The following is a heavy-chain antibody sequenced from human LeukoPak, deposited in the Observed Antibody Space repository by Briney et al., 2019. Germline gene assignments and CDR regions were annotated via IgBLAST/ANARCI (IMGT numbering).Heavy chain of an antibody. CDR3: ARDPKGRSDAFDI. Sequence: SVKVSCKASGGTFSSYPFTWVRQAPGQGLEWMGEITPIFGAANYAQTFQGRVTITADESTSTAYMELSSPRSEDTAVYYCARDPKGRSDAFDIWGQGTMVTVSS. CDR2: ITPIFGAA. V-gene: IGHV1-69*13. CDR1: GGTFSSYP. J-gene: IGHJ3*02.